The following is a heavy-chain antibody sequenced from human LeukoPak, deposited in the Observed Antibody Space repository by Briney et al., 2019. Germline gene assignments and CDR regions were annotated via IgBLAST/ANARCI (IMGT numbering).Heavy chain of an antibody. CDR1: GFTFSSYS. CDR3: AKDDRIAASYYYYYMDV. J-gene: IGHJ6*03. CDR2: ISGDGGRT. D-gene: IGHD6-13*01. Sequence: PGGSLRLSCAASGFTFSSYSMNWVRQAPGKGLEWVSLISGDGGRTKYADSVKGRFTISRDNSKNSLYLQMNSLRTEDTALYYCAKDDRIAASYYYYYMDVWGKGTTVTVSS. V-gene: IGHV3-43*02.